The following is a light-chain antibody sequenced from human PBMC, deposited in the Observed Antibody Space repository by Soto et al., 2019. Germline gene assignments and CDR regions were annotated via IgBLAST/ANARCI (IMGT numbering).Light chain of an antibody. V-gene: IGKV3D-20*01. CDR2: DVS. CDR1: ESVTDTY. Sequence: EIVLTQSPATLSLSPGERATLSCEASESVTDTYLAWYQQKPGLAPSLLIYDVSRRATGIPDRFSGSGSGTEFTLTITNLQSEDFAVYYCQQYNNWTPWTFGQGTKVDIK. CDR3: QQYNNWTPWT. J-gene: IGKJ1*01.